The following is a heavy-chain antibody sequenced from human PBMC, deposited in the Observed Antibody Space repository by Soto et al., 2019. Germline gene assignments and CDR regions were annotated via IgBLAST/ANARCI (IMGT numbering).Heavy chain of an antibody. Sequence: ESLKISCKGSGYSFTSYWISWVRQMPGKGLEWMGRIDPSDSYTNYSPSFQGHVTISADKSISTAYLQWSSLRASDTAMYYSARHGALGWGLPEELYYGRDVWGKGNTVTVCS. V-gene: IGHV5-10-1*01. D-gene: IGHD7-27*01. CDR2: IDPSDSYT. CDR1: GYSFTSYW. CDR3: ARHGALGWGLPEELYYGRDV. J-gene: IGHJ6*04.